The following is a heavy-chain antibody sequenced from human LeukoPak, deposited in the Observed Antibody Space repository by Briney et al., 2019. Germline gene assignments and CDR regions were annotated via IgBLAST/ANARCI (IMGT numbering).Heavy chain of an antibody. CDR3: ARDGRDGYNGY. CDR1: GFTYSDYY. V-gene: IGHV3-11*06. J-gene: IGHJ4*02. Sequence: GGSLRLSCAASGFTYSDYYMSWIRQAPGKGLEWVSYISSSSSYTNYADSVKGRFTISRDNAKNSLYLQMNSLRAEDTAVYYCARDGRDGYNGYWGQGTLVTVSS. CDR2: ISSSSSYT. D-gene: IGHD5-24*01.